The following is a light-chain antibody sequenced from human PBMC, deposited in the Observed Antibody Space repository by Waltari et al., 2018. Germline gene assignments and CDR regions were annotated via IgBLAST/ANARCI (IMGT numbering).Light chain of an antibody. CDR2: EVT. CDR1: SSDVGAYNY. Sequence: QSALTQPASVSGSPGQSITISCTGTSSDVGAYNYVSWYQQHPGKVPQLMIYEVTNRPSGVSNRFSGSKSGNTASLTISGLQPDDEADYYCSSHTTSDSLVFGTGTKVTVL. J-gene: IGLJ1*01. CDR3: SSHTTSDSLV. V-gene: IGLV2-14*01.